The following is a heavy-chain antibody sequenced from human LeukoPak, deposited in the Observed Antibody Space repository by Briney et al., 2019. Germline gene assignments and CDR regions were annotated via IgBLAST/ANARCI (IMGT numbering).Heavy chain of an antibody. CDR3: ARRLGYSYGCAFDY. CDR2: IYSGGST. V-gene: IGHV3-53*04. CDR1: GFTVSSNY. J-gene: IGHJ4*02. D-gene: IGHD5-18*01. Sequence: GGSLRLPCAASGFTVSSNYMSWVRQAPGPGLERVSVIYSGGSTYYADSVKGRFTISRHNSKNTLYLQMNSLRAEDTAVYYCARRLGYSYGCAFDYWGQGTLVTVSS.